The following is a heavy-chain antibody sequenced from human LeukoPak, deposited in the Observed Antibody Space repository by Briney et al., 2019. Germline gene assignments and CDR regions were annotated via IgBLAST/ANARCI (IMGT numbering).Heavy chain of an antibody. CDR1: GYSFTSYW. D-gene: IGHD5-18*01. CDR3: ARHDVDTALIDY. CDR2: IYPGDPDT. J-gene: IGHJ4*02. V-gene: IGHV5-51*01. Sequence: GVSLEISCKGSGYSFTSYWIGWVRQMPGKGLEWMGIIYPGDPDTRYSPSFQGQVTISADKSISTAYLQWSSLKASDTAMYYCARHDVDTALIDYWGQGTLVTVSS.